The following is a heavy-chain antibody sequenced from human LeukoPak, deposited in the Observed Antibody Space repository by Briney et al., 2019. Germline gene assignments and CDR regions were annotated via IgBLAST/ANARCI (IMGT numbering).Heavy chain of an antibody. V-gene: IGHV4-34*01. Sequence: KPSETLSLTCAVYGGSFSGHYWSWIRQPPGKGLEWIGEINHSGSTNYNPSLKSRVTISVDTSKNQFSLKLSSVTAADTAVYYCARGPHLGDIVVVPAAIDFDYWGQGTLVTVSS. J-gene: IGHJ4*02. CDR3: ARGPHLGDIVVVPAAIDFDY. D-gene: IGHD2-2*01. CDR2: INHSGST. CDR1: GGSFSGHY.